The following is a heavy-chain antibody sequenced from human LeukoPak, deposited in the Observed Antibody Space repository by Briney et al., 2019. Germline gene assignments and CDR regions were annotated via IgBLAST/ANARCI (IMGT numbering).Heavy chain of an antibody. D-gene: IGHD2-2*01. CDR1: GFTSSSYA. Sequence: PGGSLRLSCAASGFTSSSYAMSWVRQAPGKGLEWVSAISGSGGSTYYADSVKGRFTISRDNSKNTLYLQMNSLRAEDTAVYYCARLTGRVVPAAIGYWGPGTLVTVSS. CDR2: ISGSGGST. CDR3: ARLTGRVVPAAIGY. V-gene: IGHV3-23*01. J-gene: IGHJ4*02.